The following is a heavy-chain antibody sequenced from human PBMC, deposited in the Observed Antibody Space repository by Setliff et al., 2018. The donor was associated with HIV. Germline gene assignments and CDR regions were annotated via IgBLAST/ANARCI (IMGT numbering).Heavy chain of an antibody. CDR1: GFTFSSYW. V-gene: IGHV3-7*01. D-gene: IGHD1-26*01. J-gene: IGHJ4*02. Sequence: GESLKISCAASGFTFSSYWMSWVRQAPGKGLEWVGNIKQDASDKYYVDSVKGRLAISRDNANNSLHLQMNSLRVEDTAIYYCARAAPRAGAAPLAYDYWGQGTLVTVS. CDR3: ARAAPRAGAAPLAYDY. CDR2: IKQDASDK.